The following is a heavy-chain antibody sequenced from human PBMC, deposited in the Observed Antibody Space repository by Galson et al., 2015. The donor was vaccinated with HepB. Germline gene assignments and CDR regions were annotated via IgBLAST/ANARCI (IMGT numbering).Heavy chain of an antibody. D-gene: IGHD5-18*01. V-gene: IGHV1-46*03. CDR2: INPSSIST. Sequence: SVKVSCKASGYTFTTYYLHWVRQAPGQGLEWMGIINPSSISTGFAQKFQGRLTMTTDTSTTTVYMELSSLTSDDTAVYYCVRAMSRKHGYSPFDSWGQGTLVTVSS. J-gene: IGHJ4*02. CDR3: VRAMSRKHGYSPFDS. CDR1: GYTFTTYY.